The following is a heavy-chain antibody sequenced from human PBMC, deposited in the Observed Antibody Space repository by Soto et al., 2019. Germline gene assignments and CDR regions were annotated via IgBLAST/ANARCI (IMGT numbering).Heavy chain of an antibody. J-gene: IGHJ4*02. CDR1: GFTFSNAW. CDR3: NTGGYFFDY. Sequence: DVQLVESGGGLVKPGGSLRVSCAGSGFTFSNAWMTWVRQAPGKGLEWVGRIKSKPDGGTTDYAAPVQGRFTISRDDSENTVYIHMNSLKTEDTAVYYCNTGGYFFDYWGQGTLVTVSS. V-gene: IGHV3-15*01. CDR2: IKSKPDGGTT.